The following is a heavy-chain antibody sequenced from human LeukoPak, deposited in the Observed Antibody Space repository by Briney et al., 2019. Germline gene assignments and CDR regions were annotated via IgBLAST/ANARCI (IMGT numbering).Heavy chain of an antibody. J-gene: IGHJ3*02. CDR1: GFTFSRYI. CDR3: ARAAERPGGGDCCDPNAFDI. Sequence: GGSLRLSCAASGFTFSRYIMNWVRQAPGEGLEWVLYISSSSSTIDYADSVKGRLTTSRDNAKNSLYLQMNSLRDEDTAVYYCARAAERPGGGDCCDPNAFDIWGQGTMVTVSS. CDR2: ISSSSSTI. D-gene: IGHD2-21*02. V-gene: IGHV3-48*02.